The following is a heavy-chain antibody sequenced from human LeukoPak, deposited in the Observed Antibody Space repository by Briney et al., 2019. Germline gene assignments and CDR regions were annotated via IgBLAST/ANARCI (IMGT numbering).Heavy chain of an antibody. CDR2: MNPNSGNT. Sequence: ASVKVSCKASGYTFTSYGISWVRQAPGQGLEWMGWMNPNSGNTGYAQKFQGRVTITRNTSISTAYMELSSLRSEDTAVYYCARGSFVSSSSDFDYWGQGTLVTVSS. V-gene: IGHV1-8*03. D-gene: IGHD6-6*01. CDR3: ARGSFVSSSSDFDY. CDR1: GYTFTSYG. J-gene: IGHJ4*02.